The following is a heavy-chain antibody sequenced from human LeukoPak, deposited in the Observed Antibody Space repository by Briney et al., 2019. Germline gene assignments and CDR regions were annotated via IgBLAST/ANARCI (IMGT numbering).Heavy chain of an antibody. J-gene: IGHJ5*02. D-gene: IGHD3-10*01. CDR3: ARQLVWFGELLYPYNWFDP. CDR2: INHSGST. V-gene: IGHV4-34*01. CDR1: GFTFSSYS. Sequence: PGGSLRLSCAASGFTFSSYSMNWVRQPPGKGLEWIGEINHSGSTNYNPSLKSRVTISVDTSKNQFSLKLSSVTAADTAVYYCARQLVWFGELLYPYNWFDPWGQGTLVTVSS.